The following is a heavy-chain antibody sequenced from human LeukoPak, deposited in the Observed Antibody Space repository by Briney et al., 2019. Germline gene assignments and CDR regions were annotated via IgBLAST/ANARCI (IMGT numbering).Heavy chain of an antibody. CDR3: TTVRFGFGELSDYYYMDV. J-gene: IGHJ6*03. D-gene: IGHD3-10*01. CDR1: GFTFSNAW. CDR2: IKSKTDGGTT. Sequence: GGSLRLSCAASGFTFSNAWMSWVRQAPGKGLEWVGRIKSKTDGGTTDYAAPVKGRFTISRDDSKNTLYLQMNSLKTEDTAVHYRTTVRFGFGELSDYYYMDVWGKGTTVTVSS. V-gene: IGHV3-15*01.